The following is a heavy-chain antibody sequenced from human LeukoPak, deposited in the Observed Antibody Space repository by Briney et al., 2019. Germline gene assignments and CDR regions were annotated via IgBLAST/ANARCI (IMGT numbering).Heavy chain of an antibody. CDR2: ISSDSDVT. V-gene: IGHV3-23*01. J-gene: IGHJ4*02. D-gene: IGHD2-8*01. Sequence: TGGSLRLSCAASGFTFSDAVMSWVRQAPGMGLEWVSAISSDSDVTYYAASVKGRFTISRDNSKSTVYLQMNSLRAEDAATYYCAKVGYCTSNCFRTHDYWGQGALVTVSS. CDR1: GFTFSDAV. CDR3: AKVGYCTSNCFRTHDY.